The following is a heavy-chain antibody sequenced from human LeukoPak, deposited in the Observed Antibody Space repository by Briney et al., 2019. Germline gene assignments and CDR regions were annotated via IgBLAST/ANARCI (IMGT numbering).Heavy chain of an antibody. Sequence: ASVKVSCKASGYTFTGYYMHWVRQAPGQGLEWMGWINPNSGGTNYAQKFQGRVTMTRDTSISTAYMELSRLRSDDTAVYYRAREGVVPAASNDYWGQGTLVTVSS. CDR3: AREGVVPAASNDY. D-gene: IGHD2-2*01. CDR1: GYTFTGYY. CDR2: INPNSGGT. V-gene: IGHV1-2*02. J-gene: IGHJ4*02.